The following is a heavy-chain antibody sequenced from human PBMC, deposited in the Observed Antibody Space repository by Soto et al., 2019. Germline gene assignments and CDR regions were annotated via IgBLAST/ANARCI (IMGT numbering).Heavy chain of an antibody. Sequence: SETLSLTCTVSGGSISSYYWSWIRQPPGKGLEWIGYIYYSGSTNYNPSLKSRVTISVDTSKNQFSLKLSSVTAADTAVYYCARVRGGVLWFGELNFDYWGQGTLVTVSS. J-gene: IGHJ4*02. CDR2: IYYSGST. CDR1: GGSISSYY. D-gene: IGHD3-10*01. CDR3: ARVRGGVLWFGELNFDY. V-gene: IGHV4-59*01.